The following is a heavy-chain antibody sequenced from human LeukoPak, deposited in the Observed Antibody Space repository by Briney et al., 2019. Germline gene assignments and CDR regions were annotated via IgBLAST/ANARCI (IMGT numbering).Heavy chain of an antibody. CDR1: GGSIVRYY. CDR2: IYYTGNT. J-gene: IGHJ2*01. CDR3: ARYLAAGYFDL. V-gene: IGHV4-59*08. D-gene: IGHD6-25*01. Sequence: PSETLSLTCSVSGGSIVRYYWSWIRQPPGKGREWIGYIYYTGNTNYNPSLKSRLTISVDTSKNQFSLKLSSVTAADTAVYYCARYLAAGYFDLWGRGTLVTVSP.